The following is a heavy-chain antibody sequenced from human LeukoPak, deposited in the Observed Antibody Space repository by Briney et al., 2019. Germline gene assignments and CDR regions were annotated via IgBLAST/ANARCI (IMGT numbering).Heavy chain of an antibody. CDR1: GFTFSSYA. Sequence: GGSLRLSCAASGFTFSSYAMSWVRQAPGKGLEWVSAISGSGGNTYYADSVKGRFTISRDNSKNTLYLQMNSLRAEDTAVYYCARASLLGYCSSTSCYQFDYWGQGTLVTVSS. CDR2: ISGSGGNT. J-gene: IGHJ4*02. V-gene: IGHV3-23*01. CDR3: ARASLLGYCSSTSCYQFDY. D-gene: IGHD2-2*01.